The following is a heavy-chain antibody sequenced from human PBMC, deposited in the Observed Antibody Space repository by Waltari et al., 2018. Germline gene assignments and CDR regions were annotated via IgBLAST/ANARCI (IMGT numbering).Heavy chain of an antibody. CDR1: GGSISSYY. J-gene: IGHJ5*02. V-gene: IGHV4-4*07. CDR3: ARGYYYDSSGYSDWFDP. Sequence: QVQLQESGPGLVKPSETLSLTCTVSGGSISSYYWSWIRQPAGKGLEWIWRIYTSGSPNYTPSLKSRVTMSVDTSKNQFSLKLSSVTAADTAVYYCARGYYYDSSGYSDWFDPWGQGTLVTVSS. CDR2: IYTSGSP. D-gene: IGHD3-22*01.